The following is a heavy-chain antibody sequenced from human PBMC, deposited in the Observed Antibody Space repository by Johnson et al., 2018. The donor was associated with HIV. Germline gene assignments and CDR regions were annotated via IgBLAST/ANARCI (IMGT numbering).Heavy chain of an antibody. CDR3: ARGVRDSSGYPFAFDI. D-gene: IGHD3-22*01. CDR1: GFTFDDYA. V-gene: IGHV3-20*04. J-gene: IGHJ3*02. Sequence: VQLVESGGVVVQPGRSLRLSCAASGFTFDDYAMNWVRQAPGQGLEWVSGINWNGGSTGYADSVKGRFTISRDNANNSLYLQMNSLRAEDTALYYCARGVRDSSGYPFAFDIWGQGTMVSVSS. CDR2: INWNGGST.